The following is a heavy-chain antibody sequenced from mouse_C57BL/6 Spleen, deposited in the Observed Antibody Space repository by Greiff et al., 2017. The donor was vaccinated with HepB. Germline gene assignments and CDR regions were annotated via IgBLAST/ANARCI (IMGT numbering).Heavy chain of an antibody. CDR1: GFTFTDYY. CDR3: ARYELGSAWFAY. V-gene: IGHV7-3*01. CDR2: IRNKANGYTT. Sequence: DVKLVESGGGLVQPGGSLSLSCAASGFTFTDYYMSWVRQPPGKALEWLGFIRNKANGYTTEYSASVKGRFTISRDNSQSILYLQMNALRAEDSATYYCARYELGSAWFAYWGQGTLVTVSA. J-gene: IGHJ3*01. D-gene: IGHD4-1*01.